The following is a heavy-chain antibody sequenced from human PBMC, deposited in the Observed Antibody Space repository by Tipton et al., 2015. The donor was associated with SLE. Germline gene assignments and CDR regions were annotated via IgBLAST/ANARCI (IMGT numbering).Heavy chain of an antibody. Sequence: TLSLTCAVYGGSFSGYYWSWIRQPPGKGLEWIGEINHSGSTNYNPSLKNRVTISVDTSKNQFSLKLSSVTAADTAVYYCARARFRSSPYYWGQGTLVTVSS. D-gene: IGHD2-15*01. CDR3: ARARFRSSPYY. CDR1: GGSFSGYY. V-gene: IGHV4-34*01. J-gene: IGHJ4*02. CDR2: INHSGST.